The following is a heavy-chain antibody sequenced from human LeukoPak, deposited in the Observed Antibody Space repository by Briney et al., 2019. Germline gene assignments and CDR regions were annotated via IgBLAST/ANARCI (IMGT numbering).Heavy chain of an antibody. V-gene: IGHV4-34*01. Sequence: WETVSLTCGVCGRSLSGYYWTLIRHTRGKGLEWIGYIGQTGLTGSNPSLKRRVTIFVDSSNKRFSLRMPPVTPADTGVYYCARVPDITARPCDTWGPGTLVTVSS. CDR2: IGQTGLT. CDR3: ARVPDITARPCDT. D-gene: IGHD1-1*01. J-gene: IGHJ5*01. CDR1: GRSLSGYY.